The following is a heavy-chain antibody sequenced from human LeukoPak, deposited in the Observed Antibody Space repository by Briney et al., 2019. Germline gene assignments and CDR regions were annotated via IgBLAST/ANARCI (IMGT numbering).Heavy chain of an antibody. CDR1: GYTFTSYG. CDR2: ISAYNGNT. CDR3: ARDPGYCSGGSCYAGWYVDL. D-gene: IGHD2-15*01. Sequence: GASVKVSCKASGYTFTSYGISWVRQAPGQGLEWMGWISAYNGNTNYAPKLQGRVTMTTDTSTSTAYMELRSLRSDDTAVYYCARDPGYCSGGSCYAGWYVDLWGRGTLVTVSS. V-gene: IGHV1-18*01. J-gene: IGHJ2*01.